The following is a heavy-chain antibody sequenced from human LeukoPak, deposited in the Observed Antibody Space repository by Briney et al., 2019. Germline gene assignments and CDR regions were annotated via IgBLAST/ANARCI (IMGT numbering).Heavy chain of an antibody. Sequence: SETLSLTCAVYGGSFSGYYWSWIRQPPGKGLEWIGEINHSGSTNYNPSLKSRVTISVDTSKNQFSLKLSSVTAADTAVYYCARGNIAVASDGVYYYGMDVWGQGTTVTVSS. V-gene: IGHV4-34*01. D-gene: IGHD6-19*01. CDR3: ARGNIAVASDGVYYYGMDV. CDR2: INHSGST. CDR1: GGSFSGYY. J-gene: IGHJ6*02.